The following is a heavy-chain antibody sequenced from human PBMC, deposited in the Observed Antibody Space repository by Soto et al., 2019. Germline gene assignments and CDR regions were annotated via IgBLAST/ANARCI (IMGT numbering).Heavy chain of an antibody. CDR3: ARDVLVPARNWFAP. Sequence: QVQLVESGGGVVQPGRSLRLSCAASGFTFSSYAMHWVRQAPGKGLEWVAVISYDGSNNYYADSVKGRFTISRDNSKNPLYLQMNSLRAENTAVYYCARDVLVPARNWFAPWGQGPLVTVSS. D-gene: IGHD2-2*01. CDR1: GFTFSSYA. CDR2: ISYDGSNN. V-gene: IGHV3-30-3*01. J-gene: IGHJ5*02.